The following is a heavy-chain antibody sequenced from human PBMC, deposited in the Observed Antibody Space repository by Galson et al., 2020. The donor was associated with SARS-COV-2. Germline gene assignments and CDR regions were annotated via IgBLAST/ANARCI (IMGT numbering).Heavy chain of an antibody. Sequence: TGGSLRLSCAASGFTFSIYAMHWVRQAPGKGLEWVALISYDGNFKKYAASVEGRFTISRDNSKNTLFLQMDSLRAEDTAQYYCARDSGYYGSGSHWYYGMDVWGQGTTVTVSS. CDR1: GFTFSIYA. J-gene: IGHJ6*02. V-gene: IGHV3-30*04. CDR2: ISYDGNFK. CDR3: ARDSGYYGSGSHWYYGMDV. D-gene: IGHD3-10*01.